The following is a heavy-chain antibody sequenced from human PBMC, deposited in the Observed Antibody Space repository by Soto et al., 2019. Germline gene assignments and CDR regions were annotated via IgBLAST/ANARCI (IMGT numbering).Heavy chain of an antibody. CDR3: ARVWGGAFDI. Sequence: SETLSLTCTVSGDSIRSTSYYWSWIRQPPGKGLEWIGYIYYSGSTNYNPSLKSRVTISVDTSKNQFSLKLSSVTAADTAVYYCARVWGGAFDIWGQGTMVTVSS. D-gene: IGHD3-10*01. CDR2: IYYSGST. V-gene: IGHV4-61*01. J-gene: IGHJ3*02. CDR1: GDSIRSTSYY.